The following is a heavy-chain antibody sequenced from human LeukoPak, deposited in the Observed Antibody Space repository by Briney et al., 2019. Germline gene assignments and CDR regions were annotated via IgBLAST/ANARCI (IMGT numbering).Heavy chain of an antibody. CDR2: ISGSGGST. CDR1: GFTFSSYA. CDR3: AKDPISSGWSRSLDY. V-gene: IGHV3-23*01. D-gene: IGHD6-19*01. Sequence: PGGSLRLSCAASGFTFSSYAMSWVRQAPGKGLEWVSAISGSGGSTYYADSVKGRFTISRDNSKNTLYLQMNSLRAEDTAVYYCAKDPISSGWSRSLDYWGQGTLVTVSS. J-gene: IGHJ4*02.